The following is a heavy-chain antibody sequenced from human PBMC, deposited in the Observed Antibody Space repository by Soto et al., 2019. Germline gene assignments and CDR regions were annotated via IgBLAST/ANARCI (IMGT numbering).Heavy chain of an antibody. V-gene: IGHV3-21*01. Sequence: GGSLRLSCAASGFTFSSYSMNWVRQAPGKGLEWVSSISSSSSYIYYADSVKGRFTISRDNAKNSLYLQMSSLRAEDTAVYYCAGQSPYYDILNGYSDNNWFDPWGQGTLVTVSS. CDR2: ISSSSSYI. D-gene: IGHD3-9*01. J-gene: IGHJ5*02. CDR3: AGQSPYYDILNGYSDNNWFDP. CDR1: GFTFSSYS.